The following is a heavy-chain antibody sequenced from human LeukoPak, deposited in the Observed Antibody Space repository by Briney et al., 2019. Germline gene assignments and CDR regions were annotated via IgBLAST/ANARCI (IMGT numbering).Heavy chain of an antibody. CDR1: GFNFNTYT. CDR3: AKFNRQYCSSISCYGGFDY. Sequence: GGSLRLSCDASGFNFNTYTMYWVRQAPGQGLEWVSGIRHSDGRTYYADSVKGRFTISRDNSKNTLYLQMNSLRAEDTAVYYCAKFNRQYCSSISCYGGFDYWGQGTLVTVSS. D-gene: IGHD2-2*01. CDR2: IRHSDGRT. J-gene: IGHJ4*02. V-gene: IGHV3-23*01.